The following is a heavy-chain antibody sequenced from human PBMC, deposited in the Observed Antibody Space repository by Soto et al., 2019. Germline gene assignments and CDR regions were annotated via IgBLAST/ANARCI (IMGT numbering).Heavy chain of an antibody. J-gene: IGHJ5*02. D-gene: IGHD6-19*01. CDR3: ARGRGYSSGWYDLSLFDP. V-gene: IGHV1-8*01. CDR2: MNPNSGNT. Sequence: QVQLVQSGAEVKKPGASVKVSCKASGYTFTSYDINWVRQATGHGLEWMGWMNPNSGNTGYAQKFQGRVTMTRNTSISTAYMELSSLRSEDTAVYYCARGRGYSSGWYDLSLFDPWGQGTLVTVSS. CDR1: GYTFTSYD.